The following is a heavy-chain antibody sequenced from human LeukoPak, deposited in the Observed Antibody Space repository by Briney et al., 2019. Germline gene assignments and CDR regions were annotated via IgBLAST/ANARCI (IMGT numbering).Heavy chain of an antibody. Sequence: GGSLRLSCAASGFTFDDYAMHWVRQAPGKGLDWVSLISGDGDSICYADSVKGRLTISRDNSKNSLYLQMNSLTSEDTALYYCAREGSGGGLDLDYWGQGTLVTVSS. J-gene: IGHJ4*02. CDR1: GFTFDDYA. D-gene: IGHD3-3*01. CDR2: ISGDGDSI. CDR3: AREGSGGGLDLDY. V-gene: IGHV3-43*02.